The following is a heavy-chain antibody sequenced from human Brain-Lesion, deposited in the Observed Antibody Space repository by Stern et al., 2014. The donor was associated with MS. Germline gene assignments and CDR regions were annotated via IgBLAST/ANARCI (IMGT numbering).Heavy chain of an antibody. V-gene: IGHV3-7*01. CDR2: RKQDGSEK. CDR3: ARRQGGYFDTTGHDY. D-gene: IGHD3-22*01. CDR1: GVTFSSSW. Sequence: VQLVESGGGLVQPGGSLRLSCAASGVTFSSSWISWVRQAPGQGLDWVANRKQDGSEKYYLGSVKGRFIISRDNAKNSLYLQMHSLRAEDTAVYYCARRQGGYFDTTGHDYWGQGTLVTVSS. J-gene: IGHJ4*02.